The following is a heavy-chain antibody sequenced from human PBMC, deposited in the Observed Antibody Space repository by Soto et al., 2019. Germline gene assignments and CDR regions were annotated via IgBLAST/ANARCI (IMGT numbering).Heavy chain of an antibody. D-gene: IGHD1-7*01. CDR2: IIPISGAA. CDR3: ARDMTRTVVPYFDF. J-gene: IGHJ4*02. CDR1: GGTFSNYV. Sequence: SVKVSCKASGGTFSNYVVNWVRQAPGQGLEWMGRIIPISGAANYAQRFQGRVTITADKSTSTSYMELSSLRSEDTAVYYCARDMTRTVVPYFDFWGQGTLVTVSS. V-gene: IGHV1-69*06.